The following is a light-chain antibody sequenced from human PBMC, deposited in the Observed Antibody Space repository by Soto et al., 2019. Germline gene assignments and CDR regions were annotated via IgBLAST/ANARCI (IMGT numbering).Light chain of an antibody. V-gene: IGLV1-40*01. CDR3: QSYDSSLNGWV. J-gene: IGLJ3*02. Sequence: QSVLTQPPSVSGASGQRVTISCTGSSSNNGAGYDVHWYQHLPGTAPKLLIYDNSNRPSGVPDRFSGSKSGTSVSLAITGLQAEDEADYYCQSYDSSLNGWVFGGGTKLTVL. CDR2: DNS. CDR1: SSNNGAGYD.